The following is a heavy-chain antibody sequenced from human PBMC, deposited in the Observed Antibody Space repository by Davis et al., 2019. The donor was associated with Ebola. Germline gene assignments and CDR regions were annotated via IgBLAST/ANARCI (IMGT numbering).Heavy chain of an antibody. D-gene: IGHD4-23*01. CDR2: IYYSGST. Sequence: MPGGSLRLSCTVSGGPVYTSSYYWGWIRQPPGEGLEWIGSIYYSGSTNYNPSLKSRVTISVDTSKNQFSLKLNSVTAADTAVYYCARQRGGNSDYWGRGTLVTVSS. CDR1: GGPVYTSSYY. CDR3: ARQRGGNSDY. J-gene: IGHJ4*02. V-gene: IGHV4-39*01.